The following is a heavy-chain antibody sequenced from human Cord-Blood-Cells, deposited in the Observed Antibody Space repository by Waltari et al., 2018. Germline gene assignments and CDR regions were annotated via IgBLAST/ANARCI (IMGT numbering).Heavy chain of an antibody. CDR1: GVTFRSYA. Sequence: QVPLVQPGAEVRKTGSSVKVSCTASGVTFRSYAISWVRQAPGQGLEWMGGIIPIFGTANYAQKFQGRVTITADESTSTAYMELSSLRSEDTAVYYCARAYSSGWYIDYWGQGTLVTVSS. D-gene: IGHD6-19*01. CDR3: ARAYSSGWYIDY. J-gene: IGHJ4*02. V-gene: IGHV1-69*01. CDR2: IIPIFGTA.